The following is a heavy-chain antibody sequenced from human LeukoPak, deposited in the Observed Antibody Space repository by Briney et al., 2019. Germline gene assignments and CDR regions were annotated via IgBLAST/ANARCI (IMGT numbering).Heavy chain of an antibody. V-gene: IGHV3-33*08. CDR2: IWYDGSNK. CDR3: ARDRSYDFWSGYSTPDY. CDR1: GFTFSSYW. J-gene: IGHJ4*02. D-gene: IGHD3-3*01. Sequence: GGSLRLSCAASGFTFSSYWMSWVRQAPGKGLEWVAVIWYDGSNKYYADSAKGRFTISRDNSKNTLDLQMNSLRAEDTAVYYCARDRSYDFWSGYSTPDYWGQGTLVTVSS.